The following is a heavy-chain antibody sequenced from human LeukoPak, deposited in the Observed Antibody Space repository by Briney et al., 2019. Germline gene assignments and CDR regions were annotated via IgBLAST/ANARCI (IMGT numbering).Heavy chain of an antibody. D-gene: IGHD6-19*01. V-gene: IGHV4-39*07. Sequence: SETLSLTCTVSGASISSSTYYWDWIWQPPGRGLEWIGNIYRSGSTSYNPSLKSRVTISVDTPKNQFSLKVNSVTAADTAVYYCARRHSSGWFYYWGQGTLVTVSS. CDR1: GASISSSTYY. CDR2: IYRSGST. CDR3: ARRHSSGWFYY. J-gene: IGHJ4*02.